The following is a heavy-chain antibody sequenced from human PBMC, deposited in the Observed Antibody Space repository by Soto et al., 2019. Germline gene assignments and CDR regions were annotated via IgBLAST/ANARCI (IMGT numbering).Heavy chain of an antibody. J-gene: IGHJ4*02. V-gene: IGHV6-1*01. CDR1: GDSVSSNSAA. CDR3: ARDIVSLAAAETHGDYFDY. Sequence: SQTLSLTCVISGDSVSSNSAAWNWIRQSPSRGLEWLGRTYYRSKWYNDYAVSVKSRITINPDTSKNQFSLQMNSVTPEDTAVYYCARDIVSLAAAETHGDYFDYWGQGTLVTVSS. CDR2: TYYRSKWYN. D-gene: IGHD6-13*01.